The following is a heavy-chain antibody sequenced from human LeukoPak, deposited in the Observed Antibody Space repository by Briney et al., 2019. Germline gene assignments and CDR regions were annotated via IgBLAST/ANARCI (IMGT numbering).Heavy chain of an antibody. CDR3: AKGIAARLDAFDI. V-gene: IGHV3-48*01. Sequence: QPGGSLRLSCEASGFTLSNYSMNWVRQAPGKGLEWVSYIRSSSTTIYYADSVKGRFTISRDNAKNSLYLQMNSLRAEDTAVYYCAKGIAARLDAFDIWGQGTMVTVSS. J-gene: IGHJ3*02. CDR2: IRSSSTTI. D-gene: IGHD6-6*01. CDR1: GFTLSNYS.